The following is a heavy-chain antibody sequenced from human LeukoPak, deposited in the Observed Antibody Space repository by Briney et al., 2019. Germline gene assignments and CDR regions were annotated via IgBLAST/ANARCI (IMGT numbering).Heavy chain of an antibody. D-gene: IGHD3-22*01. CDR3: AKNGVSSGYTAFDY. CDR1: GGSISSSSYY. CDR2: IYYSGST. J-gene: IGHJ4*02. V-gene: IGHV4-39*07. Sequence: SETLSLTCTVSGGSISSSSYYWGWIGQPPGKGLEWIGSIYYSGSTYYNPSLKSRVTISVDTSKNQFSLKLSSVTAADTAVYYCAKNGVSSGYTAFDYWGQGTLVTVSS.